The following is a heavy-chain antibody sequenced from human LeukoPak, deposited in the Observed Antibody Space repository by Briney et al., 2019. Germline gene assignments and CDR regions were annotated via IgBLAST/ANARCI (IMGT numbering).Heavy chain of an antibody. CDR2: INPNSGGT. J-gene: IGHJ4*02. CDR1: GYTFTGFY. V-gene: IGHV1-2*02. Sequence: ASVKVSCKASGYTFTGFYIHWVRQAPGRGLEWMGWINPNSGGTIYAQKFQGRVTMTRDTSISTAYMELSRLRSDDTAVYYCARGTNPPYFDSWGQGTLVTVSS. D-gene: IGHD2-8*01. CDR3: ARGTNPPYFDS.